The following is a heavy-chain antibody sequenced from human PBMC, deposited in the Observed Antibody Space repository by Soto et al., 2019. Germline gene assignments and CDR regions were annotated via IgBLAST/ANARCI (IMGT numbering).Heavy chain of an antibody. CDR1: GDSISSDNW. V-gene: IGHV4-4*02. Sequence: QVQLQESGPGLVKPSGTLSLTCAVSGDSISSDNWWSWVRQSPGKGLEWLAEIHHSGGTNYNPSLTGRVSISLDRPKNQFTLKLRSVTAADTALYYCARDHCIGGNCYSNMGDCYFDVWGRGTLVTVSS. CDR3: ARDHCIGGNCYSNMGDCYFDV. J-gene: IGHJ2*01. D-gene: IGHD2-15*01. CDR2: IHHSGGT.